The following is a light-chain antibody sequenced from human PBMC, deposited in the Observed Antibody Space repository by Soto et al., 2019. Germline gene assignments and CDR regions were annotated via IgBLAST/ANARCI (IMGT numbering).Light chain of an antibody. CDR3: AAWDDSIYV. J-gene: IGLJ1*01. CDR1: SSNIGSNY. CDR2: RNN. V-gene: IGLV1-47*01. Sequence: QSVLTQPPSASGTPGQRVTISCSGSSSNIGSNYVYWYQQLPGTAPKLLIYRNNQRPSGVPDRFSGSKSATSASLAISGLRSEDEADYYCAAWDDSIYVFGTGTKLTVL.